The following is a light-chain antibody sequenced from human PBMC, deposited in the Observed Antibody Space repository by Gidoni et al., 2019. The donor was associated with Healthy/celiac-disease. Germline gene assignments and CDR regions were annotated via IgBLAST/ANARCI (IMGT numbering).Light chain of an antibody. CDR3: QQYGSSPQYT. CDR1: QRVSSSY. J-gene: IGKJ2*01. CDR2: GAS. V-gene: IGKV3-20*01. Sequence: ESVLTQSPGTLSLAPGERATLSCRASQRVSSSYLAWYQQKPGPAPRLLLYGASSRATGIPDRCSGSGSGTDFTLTISSLEPEDFAVYYCQQYGSSPQYTFGQGTKLEIK.